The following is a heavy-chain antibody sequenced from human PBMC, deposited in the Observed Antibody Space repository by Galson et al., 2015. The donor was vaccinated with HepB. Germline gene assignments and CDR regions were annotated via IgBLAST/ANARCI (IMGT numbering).Heavy chain of an antibody. J-gene: IGHJ2*01. Sequence: SLRLSCAASGFTFSSYAMSWVRQAPGKGLEWVSAISGSGGSTYYADSVKGRFTISRDNSKNTLYLQMNSLRAEDTAVYYCAKDGQSSYYYDSSGYYSPWYFDLWGRGTLVTVSS. CDR2: ISGSGGST. CDR1: GFTFSSYA. CDR3: AKDGQSSYYYDSSGYYSPWYFDL. V-gene: IGHV3-23*01. D-gene: IGHD3-22*01.